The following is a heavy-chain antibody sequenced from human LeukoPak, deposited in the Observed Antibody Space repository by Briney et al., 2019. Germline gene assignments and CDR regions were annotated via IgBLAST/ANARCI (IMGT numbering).Heavy chain of an antibody. Sequence: GGSLRLSCAASGFAFSNYSMHWVRQAPGKGLEYVAAISPNGDTTYYADSVKGRFIISRDNSKNTLYLQMGSLGPDDTAFYFCARVGDCTNAVCYDYWGQGTLVAVSS. CDR3: ARVGDCTNAVCYDY. CDR2: ISPNGDTT. J-gene: IGHJ4*02. V-gene: IGHV3-64*02. D-gene: IGHD2-8*01. CDR1: GFAFSNYS.